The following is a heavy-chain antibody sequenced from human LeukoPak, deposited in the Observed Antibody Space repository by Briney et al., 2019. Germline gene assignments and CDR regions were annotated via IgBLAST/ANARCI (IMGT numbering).Heavy chain of an antibody. V-gene: IGHV3-33*06. J-gene: IGHJ3*02. CDR3: AKAVTLARTDAFDI. CDR1: GFTFSTYG. D-gene: IGHD3-10*01. CDR2: IWYDGSNR. Sequence: GGSLRLSCAASGFTFSTYGMHWVRQAPGKGLEWVAVIWYDGSNRYYADSVKGRFTISRDNSKNTLYLQMNSLRAEDTAVYYCAKAVTLARTDAFDIWGQGTMVTVSS.